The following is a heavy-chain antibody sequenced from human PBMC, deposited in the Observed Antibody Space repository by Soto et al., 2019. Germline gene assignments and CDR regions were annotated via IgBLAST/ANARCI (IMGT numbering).Heavy chain of an antibody. Sequence: QVQLQESGPRLVKPSETLSLTCTVSGGSISRYYWSWIRQPPGKGLEWIGYIYYSGSTNYNPSLKSRLTISVDTSKNQFSLKLRSVTAADTAVYYCARSVTILGLDPWGQGTLVAVSS. CDR1: GGSISRYY. CDR3: ARSVTILGLDP. CDR2: IYYSGST. D-gene: IGHD3-3*01. V-gene: IGHV4-59*01. J-gene: IGHJ5*02.